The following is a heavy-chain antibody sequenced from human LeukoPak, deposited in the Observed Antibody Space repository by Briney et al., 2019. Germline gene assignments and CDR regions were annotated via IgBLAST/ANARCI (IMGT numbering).Heavy chain of an antibody. CDR1: GFTFGSYG. Sequence: GGSLRLSCAASGFTFGSYGMHWVRQAPGKGLEWVAVIWYDGSNKYYADSVKGRFTISRDNSKNTLYLQMNSLRAEDTAVYYCARGTAMRFISGYFDYWGQGTLVTVSS. J-gene: IGHJ4*02. CDR3: ARGTAMRFISGYFDY. V-gene: IGHV3-33*01. CDR2: IWYDGSNK. D-gene: IGHD5-18*01.